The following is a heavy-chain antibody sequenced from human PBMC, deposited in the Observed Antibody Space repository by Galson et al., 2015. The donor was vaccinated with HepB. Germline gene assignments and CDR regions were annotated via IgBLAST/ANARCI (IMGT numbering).Heavy chain of an antibody. D-gene: IGHD2-2*01. CDR1: GYTFGNYA. Sequence: SLRLSCAASGYTFGNYAMHWVRQAPGKGLEWVGGISGDGSSTSYVHSVKGRVIISRDNSKRTVYLELNSLGAEDTAMYYCAKTAGRTIVVVVIDYFDYWGQGAPVTVSS. J-gene: IGHJ4*02. CDR2: ISGDGSST. V-gene: IGHV3-23*01. CDR3: AKTAGRTIVVVVIDYFDY.